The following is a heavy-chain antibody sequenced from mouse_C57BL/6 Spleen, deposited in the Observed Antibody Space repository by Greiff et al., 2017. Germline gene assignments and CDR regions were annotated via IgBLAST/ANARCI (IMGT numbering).Heavy chain of an antibody. Sequence: QVQLQQPGAELVRPGSSVKLSCKASGYTFTSYWMHWVKQRPIQGLEWIGNIDPSDSETNSNQKFKNKATLTVDKSSSSAYMQLSSLTSEDSAVYYCARGDAAQSSFAYWGQGTLVTVSA. D-gene: IGHD3-2*02. CDR1: GYTFTSYW. CDR2: IDPSDSET. V-gene: IGHV1-52*01. J-gene: IGHJ3*01. CDR3: ARGDAAQSSFAY.